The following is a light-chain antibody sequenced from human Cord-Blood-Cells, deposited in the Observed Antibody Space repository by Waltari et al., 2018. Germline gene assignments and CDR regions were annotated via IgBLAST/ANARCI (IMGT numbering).Light chain of an antibody. CDR1: SSNIGAGYD. V-gene: IGLV1-40*01. J-gene: IGLJ1*01. CDR2: GNS. Sequence: QSVLTQPPSVPGAPGQRVTISCTGSSSNIGAGYDVHWYQQLPGTAPKLLIHGNSNRPSGVPDRFSGSKSGTSASLAITGLQAEDEADYYCQSYDSSLSGYVFGTGTKVTVL. CDR3: QSYDSSLSGYV.